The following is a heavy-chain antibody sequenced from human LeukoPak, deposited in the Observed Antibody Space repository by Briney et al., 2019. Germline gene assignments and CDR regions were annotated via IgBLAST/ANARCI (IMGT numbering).Heavy chain of an antibody. V-gene: IGHV3-7*01. Sequence: PGGSLRLSCAASGLTFSRYWMSWVRQAPGKGREGVANIKQDGSEKYYVDSVKGRFTISRDNAKNSLYLQMNSLRAEDTAVYYCARGLRRYFDWLLGYWGQGTLVTVSS. CDR3: ARGLRRYFDWLLGY. J-gene: IGHJ4*02. CDR1: GLTFSRYW. CDR2: IKQDGSEK. D-gene: IGHD3-9*01.